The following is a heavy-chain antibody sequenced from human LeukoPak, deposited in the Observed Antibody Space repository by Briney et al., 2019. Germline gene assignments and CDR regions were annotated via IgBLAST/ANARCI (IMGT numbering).Heavy chain of an antibody. D-gene: IGHD3-3*01. Sequence: SETLSLTGTVSGGSISSSNDYWGWIRQPPGKGLEWIGSIYYSGSTFYNPSLKSRVTISVDTSKNQFSLKLSSVTAADTAVYYCARHGRYATIFGVVHFDYWGQGTLVTVSS. V-gene: IGHV4-39*01. CDR2: IYYSGST. J-gene: IGHJ4*02. CDR1: GGSISSSNDY. CDR3: ARHGRYATIFGVVHFDY.